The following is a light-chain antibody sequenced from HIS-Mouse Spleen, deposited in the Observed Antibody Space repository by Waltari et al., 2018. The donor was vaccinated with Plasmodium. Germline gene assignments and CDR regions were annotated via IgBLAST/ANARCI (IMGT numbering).Light chain of an antibody. V-gene: IGKV3-15*01. CDR1: QSVSSN. Sequence: EIVMTQSPATLSVSPGERATLSCRASQSVSSNLAWYQQKPGQAPRLLIYGASTRATGIPARFSGSGSGTEFTLTISSMQSEDFAFYYCQQDNNWPTFGQGTRLEIK. CDR3: QQDNNWPT. J-gene: IGKJ5*01. CDR2: GAS.